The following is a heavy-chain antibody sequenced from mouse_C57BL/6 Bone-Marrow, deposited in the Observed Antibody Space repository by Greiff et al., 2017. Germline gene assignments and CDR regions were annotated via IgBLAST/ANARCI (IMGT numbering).Heavy chain of an antibody. D-gene: IGHD4-1*01. CDR3: ARGRLGLDFDY. Sequence: VQLQESGPELVKPGASVKISCKASGYSFTSYYIHWVKQRPGQGLEWIGWIYPGSGNTKYNEKFKGKATLTADPSSSTAYMQLRSLTSEDSAVYYCARGRLGLDFDYWGQGTTLTVSS. J-gene: IGHJ2*01. V-gene: IGHV1-66*01. CDR2: IYPGSGNT. CDR1: GYSFTSYY.